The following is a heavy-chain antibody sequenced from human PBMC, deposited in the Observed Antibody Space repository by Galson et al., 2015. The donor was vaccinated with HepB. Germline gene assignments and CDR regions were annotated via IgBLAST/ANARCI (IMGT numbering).Heavy chain of an antibody. CDR2: XXNXXXNYAT. CDR3: TRPGYGSSWVLDYSHGMDI. Sequence: SLRLSCAASGFTFSGSGIHWVRLASGKGXXXVGXXXNXXXNYATXYAASVRGXFTVSSNDSKNTAYLQMNSLKTXDAAVYYCTRPGYGSSWVLDYSHGMDIWGQGTTVIVS. D-gene: IGHD6-19*01. J-gene: IGHJ6*02. CDR1: GFTFSGSG. V-gene: IGHV3-73*01.